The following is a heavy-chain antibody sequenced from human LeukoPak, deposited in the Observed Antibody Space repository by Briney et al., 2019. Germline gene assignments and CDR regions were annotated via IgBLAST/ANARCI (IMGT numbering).Heavy chain of an antibody. D-gene: IGHD2-15*01. Sequence: GASVKVSCKASGYTFSSYGINWVRQAPGQGLQWMGWISTFNGNTNYAQKFQGRVVMTTDKSTSTAYMELRRLRSDDTAVYYCARPSRGRGPIDYYYYYMDVWGKGTTVTVSS. V-gene: IGHV1-18*01. J-gene: IGHJ6*03. CDR3: ARPSRGRGPIDYYYYYMDV. CDR1: GYTFSSYG. CDR2: ISTFNGNT.